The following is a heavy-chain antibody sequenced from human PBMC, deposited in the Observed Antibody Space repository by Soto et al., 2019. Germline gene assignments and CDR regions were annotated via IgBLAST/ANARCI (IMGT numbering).Heavy chain of an antibody. Sequence: QITLKESGPTLVKPTQTLTLTCIFSGFSLRTSGVGVGWIRQPPGKALEWLGFIYWNDDKRYSPSLKSRLTSTNDTSKNQVVLTMTNMDPVNTATYYCAKSGSSGWYGCFEPWGQGTMVTVSS. CDR3: AKSGSSGWYGCFEP. D-gene: IGHD6-19*01. J-gene: IGHJ5*02. CDR1: GFSLRTSGVG. V-gene: IGHV2-5*01. CDR2: IYWNDDK.